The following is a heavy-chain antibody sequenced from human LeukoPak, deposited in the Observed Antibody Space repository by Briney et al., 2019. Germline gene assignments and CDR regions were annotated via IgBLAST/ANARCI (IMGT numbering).Heavy chain of an antibody. J-gene: IGHJ4*02. CDR2: ISGSGAST. Sequence: GGSLRLSCAAPGFTFSSCAMSWVRQAPGKGLEWVSAISGSGASTYYADSVKGRFTVSRDNSKNTLSLQMNSLRAEDTGVYYCTKLKDTYSRGRYDCWGQGTLVTVSS. D-gene: IGHD6-19*01. V-gene: IGHV3-23*01. CDR1: GFTFSSCA. CDR3: TKLKDTYSRGRYDC.